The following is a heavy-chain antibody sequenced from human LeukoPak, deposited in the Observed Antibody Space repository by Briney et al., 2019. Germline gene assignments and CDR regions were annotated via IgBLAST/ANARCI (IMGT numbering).Heavy chain of an antibody. J-gene: IGHJ4*02. V-gene: IGHV3-48*04. CDR3: ARDQGGGYSYGWQSFGY. CDR1: GFTFSSYS. CDR2: ISSSSTTI. Sequence: SGGSLRLSCAASGFTFSSYSMNWVRQAPGKGLEWVSYISSSSTTIYYADSVKGRFTISRDNAKNSLYLQMNSLRAEDTAVYYCARDQGGGYSYGWQSFGYWGQGTLVTVSS. D-gene: IGHD5-18*01.